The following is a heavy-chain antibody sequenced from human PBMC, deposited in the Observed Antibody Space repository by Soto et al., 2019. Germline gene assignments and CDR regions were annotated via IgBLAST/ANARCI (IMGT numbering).Heavy chain of an antibody. V-gene: IGHV3-53*01. J-gene: IGHJ4*02. CDR1: GFTVSSNY. CDR2: IYSGGST. CDR3: ASSSNVDY. Sequence: EVQLVESGGGLIQPGGSLRLSCAASGFTVSSNYMSWVRQAPGKGLEWVSVIYSGGSTYYADSVKGRFTIPRDNYKNTLYLQMNSRRAEDTVVYYCASSSNVDYWGQGTLVTVSS. D-gene: IGHD7-27*01.